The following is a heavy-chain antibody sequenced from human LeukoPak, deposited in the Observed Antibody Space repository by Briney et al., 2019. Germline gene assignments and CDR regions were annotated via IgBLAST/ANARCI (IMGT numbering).Heavy chain of an antibody. CDR1: GYSISSDDY. V-gene: IGHV4-38-2*02. CDR2: IYHSGTT. Sequence: SETLSLTCSVFGYSISSDDYWGWIRQPPGKGLEWIASIYHSGTTYYNPSLKSRVTISIDTSKNQFSLSLNSVTAADTAIYYCAKVGGRSGARYFDCWGQGPLVPVSS. J-gene: IGHJ4*02. D-gene: IGHD3-9*01. CDR3: AKVGGRSGARYFDC.